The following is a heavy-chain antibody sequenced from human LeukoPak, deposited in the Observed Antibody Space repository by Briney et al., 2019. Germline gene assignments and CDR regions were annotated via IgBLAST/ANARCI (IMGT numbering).Heavy chain of an antibody. CDR3: ARGVYMAAAQYGY. Sequence: ASVKVSCKASGYTFTGYYMHWVRQAPGQGLEWMGWINPNSGGTNYAQKFQGRVTMTRDTSISTAYMELSRLRSDDTAVYYCARGVYMAAAQYGYWGQGTLVTVSS. CDR2: INPNSGGT. V-gene: IGHV1-2*02. J-gene: IGHJ4*02. D-gene: IGHD6-13*01. CDR1: GYTFTGYY.